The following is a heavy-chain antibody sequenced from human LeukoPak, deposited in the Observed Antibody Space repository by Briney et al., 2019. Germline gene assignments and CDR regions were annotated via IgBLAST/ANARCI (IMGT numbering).Heavy chain of an antibody. Sequence: PGGSLRLSCAASGFTFSSYAMSWVRHAPGKGLVWVSAISGSGGSTYYADSVKGRFTISRDNSKNTLYLQMNSLRAEDTAVYYCAKDGVSSGWPYYFDYWGQGTLVTVSS. D-gene: IGHD6-19*01. V-gene: IGHV3-23*01. CDR2: ISGSGGST. J-gene: IGHJ4*02. CDR1: GFTFSSYA. CDR3: AKDGVSSGWPYYFDY.